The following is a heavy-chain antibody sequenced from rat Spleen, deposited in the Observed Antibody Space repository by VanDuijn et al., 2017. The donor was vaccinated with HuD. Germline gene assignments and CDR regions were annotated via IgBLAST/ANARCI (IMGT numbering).Heavy chain of an antibody. CDR3: ARHPLGYDGYYWYFDF. D-gene: IGHD1-12*03. CDR1: GFTFSDYN. Sequence: EVQLVESGGGLVQPGRSLKLSCAASGFTFSDYNMAWVRQAPKKGLEWVATISYDGSSTYYRDSVKGRFTISRDNAKSTLYLQMNSLRSEDTATYYCARHPLGYDGYYWYFDFWGPGTMVTVSS. J-gene: IGHJ1*01. V-gene: IGHV5-7*01. CDR2: ISYDGSST.